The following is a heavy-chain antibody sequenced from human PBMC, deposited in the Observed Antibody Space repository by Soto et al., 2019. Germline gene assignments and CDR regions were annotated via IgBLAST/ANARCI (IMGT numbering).Heavy chain of an antibody. Sequence: GESLKISCKGSGYSFTSYWISWVRQMPGKGLEWMGRIDPSDSYTNYSPSFQGHVTISADKSISTAYLQWSSLKASDTAMYYCARRKRNIVLMKKGYYYGMDVWGQGTTVTVSS. CDR2: IDPSDSYT. J-gene: IGHJ6*02. D-gene: IGHD2-8*01. CDR1: GYSFTSYW. CDR3: ARRKRNIVLMKKGYYYGMDV. V-gene: IGHV5-10-1*01.